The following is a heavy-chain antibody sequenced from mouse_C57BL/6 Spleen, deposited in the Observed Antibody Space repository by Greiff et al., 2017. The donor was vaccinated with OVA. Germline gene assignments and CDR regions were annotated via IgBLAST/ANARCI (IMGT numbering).Heavy chain of an antibody. Sequence: VQLQQSGAELVRPGASVKLSCTASGFNIKDYYMHWVKQRPEQGLEWIGRIDPEDGDTEYAPKFQGKATMTADTSSNTAYLQLSSLTSEDTAVYYCTSYCYGTRSLYYFDYWGQGTTLTVSS. CDR2: IDPEDGDT. D-gene: IGHD1-1*01. CDR3: TSYCYGTRSLYYFDY. J-gene: IGHJ2*01. CDR1: GFNIKDYY. V-gene: IGHV14-1*01.